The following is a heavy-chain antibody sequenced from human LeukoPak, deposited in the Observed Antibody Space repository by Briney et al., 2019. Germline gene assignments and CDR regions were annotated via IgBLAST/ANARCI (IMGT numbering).Heavy chain of an antibody. J-gene: IGHJ4*02. Sequence: PVGSLRPSCAASGFTVSSSYMSWVRQTPGKGLACVSIIYSGGSTYYADSVKGRFTISRDNAKNTLYLQMNSLRAEDTAVYYCARDSTVRWSYWGQGTLVTVA. V-gene: IGHV3-53*01. D-gene: IGHD3-3*01. CDR1: GFTVSSSY. CDR2: IYSGGST. CDR3: ARDSTVRWSY.